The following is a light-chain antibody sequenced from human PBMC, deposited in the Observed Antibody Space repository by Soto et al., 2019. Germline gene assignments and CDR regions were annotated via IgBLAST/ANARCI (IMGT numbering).Light chain of an antibody. V-gene: IGLV2-14*01. Sequence: QSVLTQPASVSGSPGQSITISCTGTSSDVGGYNYVSWYQQHPGKAPKLMIYEVSNRPSGVSNRFSGSKSGNTASLTISGLPAEDDADYYCSSYTSSSTLVVFGGGTKLTVL. CDR3: SSYTSSSTLVV. J-gene: IGLJ2*01. CDR2: EVS. CDR1: SSDVGGYNY.